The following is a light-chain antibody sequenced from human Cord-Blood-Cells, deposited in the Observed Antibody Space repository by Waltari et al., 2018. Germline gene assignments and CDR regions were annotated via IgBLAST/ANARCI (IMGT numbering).Light chain of an antibody. CDR2: RKN. J-gene: IGLJ3*02. V-gene: IGLV1-44*01. CDR1: SSNIGSTT. CDR3: AAWEDSLNGWV. Sequence: QSVLTQPPSASGTPGQRVTTSCSGSSSNIGSTTVNCYQQLPGTPPKLLIYRKNQRPSGVPDRFSCSKSGTSASLAISGLQSEDEADYYCAAWEDSLNGWVFGGGTKLTV.